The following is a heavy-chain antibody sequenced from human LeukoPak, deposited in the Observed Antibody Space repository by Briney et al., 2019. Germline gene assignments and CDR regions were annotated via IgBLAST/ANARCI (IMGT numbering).Heavy chain of an antibody. J-gene: IGHJ4*02. CDR2: ILGSSST. CDR3: ARIGAGSSRDY. V-gene: IGHV3-21*01. CDR1: GFTFSNFA. Sequence: GGSLRLSCAASGFTFSNFAMTWVRQAPGKGLEWVSSILGSSSTYYADSLKGRFTISRDNAKNSLYLQMHSLRAEDTAVYYCARIGAGSSRDYWGQGTLVTVSS. D-gene: IGHD6-13*01.